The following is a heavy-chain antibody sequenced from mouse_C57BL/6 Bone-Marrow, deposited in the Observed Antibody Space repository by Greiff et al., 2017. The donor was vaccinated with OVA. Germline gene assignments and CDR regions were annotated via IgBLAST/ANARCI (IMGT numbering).Heavy chain of an antibody. CDR1: GYTFTSYW. D-gene: IGHD1-1*01. V-gene: IGHV1-69*01. CDR3: AREILNLDY. Sequence: QVQLQQPGAELVMPGASVKLSCKASGYTFTSYWMHWVKQRPGQGLEWIGEIDPSDSYTNYNQKFKGKSTLTVDKSSSTAYMQLSSLTSEDSAVYYCAREILNLDYWGQGTTLTVSS. CDR2: IDPSDSYT. J-gene: IGHJ2*01.